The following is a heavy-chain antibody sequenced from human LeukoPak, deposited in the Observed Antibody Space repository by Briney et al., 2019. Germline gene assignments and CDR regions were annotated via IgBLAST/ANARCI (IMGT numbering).Heavy chain of an antibody. CDR2: IIPIFGTA. J-gene: IGHJ5*02. Sequence: GASVKVSCKASGGTFSSYAISWVRQAPGQGLEWMGGIIPIFGTANYAQKFQGRVTITTDESTSTDYMELSSLRSEDTAVYYCARDLTDSSSSENWFDPWGQGTLVTVSS. D-gene: IGHD6-6*01. CDR1: GGTFSSYA. V-gene: IGHV1-69*05. CDR3: ARDLTDSSSSENWFDP.